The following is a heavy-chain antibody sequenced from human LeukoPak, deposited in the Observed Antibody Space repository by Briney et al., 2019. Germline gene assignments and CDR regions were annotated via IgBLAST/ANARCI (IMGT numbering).Heavy chain of an antibody. CDR1: GFTFSSYA. CDR3: VKDSRYCTNGVCYTHFDY. CDR2: ISSNGGST. J-gene: IGHJ4*02. D-gene: IGHD2-8*01. V-gene: IGHV3-64D*09. Sequence: GVSLRLSCSASGFTFSSYAMHWVRQAPGKGLEYFSAISSNGGSTYYADSVKGRFTISRDNSKNTLYLQMSSLRAEDTAVYYCVKDSRYCTNGVCYTHFDYWGQGTLVSVSS.